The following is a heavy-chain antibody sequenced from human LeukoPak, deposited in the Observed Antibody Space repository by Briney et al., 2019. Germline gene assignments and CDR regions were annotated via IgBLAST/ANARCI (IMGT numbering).Heavy chain of an antibody. D-gene: IGHD3-22*01. CDR1: GFILSDYW. J-gene: IGHJ4*02. Sequence: SGGSLRLSCAASGFILSDYWMGWVRKAPGRGLEWVANIKQDGSEKYYVDSVKGRLTISRDNAKNSVYLQMNSLRAEDTAVYYCARDEHQYFHASSGRFDYWGQGTLVTVSS. CDR3: ARDEHQYFHASSGRFDY. V-gene: IGHV3-7*04. CDR2: IKQDGSEK.